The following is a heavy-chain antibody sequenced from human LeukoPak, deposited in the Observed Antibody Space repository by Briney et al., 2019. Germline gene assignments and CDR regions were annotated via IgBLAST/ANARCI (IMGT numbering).Heavy chain of an antibody. V-gene: IGHV4-59*01. CDR3: AKGYSGSSYYFDF. CDR2: IYYSGGT. J-gene: IGHJ4*02. Sequence: TSETLSLTCTVSCGSISSYYWSWIRQPPGKGLEWIGYIYYSGGTNYNPSLKSRVTISVDTSKNQFSLKLSSVTAADTAVYYCAKGYSGSSYYFDFWGQGTLVTVSS. CDR1: CGSISSYY. D-gene: IGHD1-26*01.